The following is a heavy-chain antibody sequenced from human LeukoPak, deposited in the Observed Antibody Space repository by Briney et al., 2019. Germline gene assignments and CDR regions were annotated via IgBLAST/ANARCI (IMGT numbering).Heavy chain of an antibody. CDR1: GFTFRDYY. CDR2: ISSSSSYI. Sequence: KPGGSLRLSCAASGFTFRDYYMSWIRQAPGKGLEWVSYISSSSSYINYADSVKGRFTISRDNAKNSLYLQMNSLRAEDTAVYYCARDRALRYFDWLSQGPSNYYCGMDVWGQGTTVTVSS. V-gene: IGHV3-11*05. D-gene: IGHD3-9*01. CDR3: ARDRALRYFDWLSQGPSNYYCGMDV. J-gene: IGHJ6*02.